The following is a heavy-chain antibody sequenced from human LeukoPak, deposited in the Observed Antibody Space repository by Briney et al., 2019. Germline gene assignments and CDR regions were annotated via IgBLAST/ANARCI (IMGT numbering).Heavy chain of an antibody. V-gene: IGHV3-7*01. J-gene: IGHJ6*03. D-gene: IGHD6-19*01. Sequence: GGSLRLSCAASGFTFSSYWMSWVRQAPGKGLEGVANIKQDGSEKYYVDSVKGRFTISRDNAKNSLYLQMNSLRAEDTAVYYCARGAAVAGIGYYSYYMDVWGKGTTVTVSS. CDR1: GFTFSSYW. CDR3: ARGAAVAGIGYYSYYMDV. CDR2: IKQDGSEK.